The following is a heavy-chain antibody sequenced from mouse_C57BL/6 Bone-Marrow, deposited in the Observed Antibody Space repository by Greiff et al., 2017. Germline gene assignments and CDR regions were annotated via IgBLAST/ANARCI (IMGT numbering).Heavy chain of an antibody. CDR2: IYPGNSDT. Sequence: VQLQQSGTVLARPGASVKMSCKTSGYTFTSYWMHWVKQRPGQGLEWIGAIYPGNSDTSYNQKFQGKAKLTAVTSASTAYMELSSLTNEDSAVYDCTVRSYAMDYWGQGTSVTVSS. CDR1: GYTFTSYW. J-gene: IGHJ4*01. CDR3: TVRSYAMDY. D-gene: IGHD1-1*01. V-gene: IGHV1-5*01.